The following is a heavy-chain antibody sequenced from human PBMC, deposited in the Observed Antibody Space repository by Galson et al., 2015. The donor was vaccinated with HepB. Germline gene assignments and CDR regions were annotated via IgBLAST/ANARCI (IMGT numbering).Heavy chain of an antibody. CDR2: IYHSGTT. D-gene: IGHD4-11*01. V-gene: IGHV4-38-2*02. CDR3: ARALGYSKGGIDY. J-gene: IGHJ4*02. Sequence: LSLTCTVSGYSIRSDYYWGWIRQPPGKGLEWIGSIYHSGTTYYNPSLMSRITISVDTSKNHFSLKLSSATAADTAVYYCARALGYSKGGIDYWGQGTLVTVSS. CDR1: GYSIRSDYY.